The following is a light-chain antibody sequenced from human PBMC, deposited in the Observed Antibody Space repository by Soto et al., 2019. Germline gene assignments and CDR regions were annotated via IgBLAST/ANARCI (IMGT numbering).Light chain of an antibody. CDR1: QDIRND. CDR2: AAS. J-gene: IGKJ1*01. CDR3: LQHNDYPPT. V-gene: IGKV1-17*01. Sequence: DIQMTQSPSSLSASVGDRVTITCRASQDIRNDLGWYRQKPGKAPKRLIYAASSLQSGVPSRFSGSGSGTEFTLTISSLQPEDYATYYCLQHNDYPPTFGQGTKVEI.